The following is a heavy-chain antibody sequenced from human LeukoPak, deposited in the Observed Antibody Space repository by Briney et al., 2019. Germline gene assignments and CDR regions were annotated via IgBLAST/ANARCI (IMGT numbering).Heavy chain of an antibody. Sequence: SQTLSLTCTVSGGSISSGSNYWSWNRQPAGKGLEWIGRIYTSGSTNYTPSLKSRVTISVDTSKNQFSLKLSSVTAADTAVYYCARRSLAVADDYWGQGTLVTVSS. J-gene: IGHJ4*02. CDR2: IYTSGST. CDR3: ARRSLAVADDY. D-gene: IGHD6-19*01. V-gene: IGHV4-61*02. CDR1: GGSISSGSNY.